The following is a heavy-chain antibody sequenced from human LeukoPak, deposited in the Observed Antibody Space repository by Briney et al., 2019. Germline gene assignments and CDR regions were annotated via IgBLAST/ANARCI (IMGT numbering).Heavy chain of an antibody. CDR2: IYSGGST. Sequence: GGSLRLSCAASGFTVSSNYMSWVRQAPGKGLERVSVIYSGGSTYYADSVKGRFTISRDNSKNTLYLQMNSLRAEDTAIYYCAKETGDPSLDYWGQGTLVTVSS. J-gene: IGHJ4*02. D-gene: IGHD7-27*01. CDR1: GFTVSSNY. V-gene: IGHV3-53*01. CDR3: AKETGDPSLDY.